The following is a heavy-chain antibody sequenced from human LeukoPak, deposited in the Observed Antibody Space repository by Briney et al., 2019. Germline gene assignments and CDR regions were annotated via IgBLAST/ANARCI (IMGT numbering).Heavy chain of an antibody. CDR1: GYTSTSYG. J-gene: IGHJ6*02. CDR3: AREYSSSPHYYYYGMDV. Sequence: GASVKVSCKASGYTSTSYGISWVRQAPGQGLEWMGWISAYNGNTNYAQKFQGRVTIAADESTSTAYMELSSLRSEDTAVYYCAREYSSSPHYYYYGMDVWGQGTTVTVSS. CDR2: ISAYNGNT. V-gene: IGHV1-18*01. D-gene: IGHD6-6*01.